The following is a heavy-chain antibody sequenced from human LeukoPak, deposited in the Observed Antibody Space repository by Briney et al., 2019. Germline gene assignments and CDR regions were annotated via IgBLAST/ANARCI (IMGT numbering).Heavy chain of an antibody. J-gene: IGHJ4*02. CDR3: ASGGYSYGFDY. V-gene: IGHV4-30-2*01. D-gene: IGHD5-18*01. Sequence: SETLSLTCAVSGGSISSGGYSWSWIRQPPGKGLEWIGYIYHNGNTYYSPSLKSRVTVSVDRSKNQLSLKLSSVTAADTAMYYCASGGYSYGFDYWGQGTLVTVSS. CDR1: GGSISSGGYS. CDR2: IYHNGNT.